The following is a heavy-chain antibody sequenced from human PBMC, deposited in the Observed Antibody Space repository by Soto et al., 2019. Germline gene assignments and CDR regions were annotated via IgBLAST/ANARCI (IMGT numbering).Heavy chain of an antibody. Sequence: QVQLLQSGAEVKKPGSSVRVSCEASGGTFRTYAISWVRQAPGQGLEWMGEIIPIFGTVNYAQKFQGRVTITADESTTTVYLALRSLRSEDTAVYYCAKGAVAGTPTSYYYYGMGVWGQGTTVTVSS. CDR1: GGTFRTYA. CDR3: AKGAVAGTPTSYYYYGMGV. CDR2: IIPIFGTV. J-gene: IGHJ6*02. D-gene: IGHD6-19*01. V-gene: IGHV1-69*12.